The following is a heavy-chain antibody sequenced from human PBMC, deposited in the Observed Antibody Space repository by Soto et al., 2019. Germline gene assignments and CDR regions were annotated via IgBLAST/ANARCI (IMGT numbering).Heavy chain of an antibody. D-gene: IGHD2-15*01. CDR1: GFTFSRQA. J-gene: IGHJ4*02. V-gene: IGHV3-33*01. CDR2: IWYHGIDK. CDR3: ATGFLGLCTGGNCPLDY. Sequence: QVQLVESGGGVVQPERSLRLSCAASGFTFSRQAMHWVRQAPGRGLEWVAVIWYHGIDKYYADSVKGRFTISRDNSKNTVYLPINSLRGEDTAVYYCATGFLGLCTGGNCPLDYWGQGTLVTVSS.